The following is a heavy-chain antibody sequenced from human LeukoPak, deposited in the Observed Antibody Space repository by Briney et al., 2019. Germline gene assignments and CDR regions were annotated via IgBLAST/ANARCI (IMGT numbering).Heavy chain of an antibody. V-gene: IGHV1-8*01. J-gene: IGHJ4*02. CDR3: AREDYYDSGSNDY. CDR1: GYTFTSYD. CDR2: MNPNSGNT. D-gene: IGHD3-22*01. Sequence: GASVKVSCKASGYTFTSYDINWVRQATGQGLEWMGWMNPNSGNTGYAQRFQGRVTITRNTSISTAYMELRSLRSEDTAVYYCAREDYYDSGSNDYWGQGTLVTVSS.